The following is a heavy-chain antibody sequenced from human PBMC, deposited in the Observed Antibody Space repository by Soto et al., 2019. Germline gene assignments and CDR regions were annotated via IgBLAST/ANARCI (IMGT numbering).Heavy chain of an antibody. V-gene: IGHV3-23*01. Sequence: GGSLRLSCAASVFTFSSYAMSWVRQAPGKGLEWVSAISGSGGSTYYADSVKGRFTISRDNSKNTLYLQMNSLRAEDTAVYYCAKAPGRIAAKQYFDYWGQGTLVTVSS. J-gene: IGHJ4*02. D-gene: IGHD6-6*01. CDR2: ISGSGGST. CDR3: AKAPGRIAAKQYFDY. CDR1: VFTFSSYA.